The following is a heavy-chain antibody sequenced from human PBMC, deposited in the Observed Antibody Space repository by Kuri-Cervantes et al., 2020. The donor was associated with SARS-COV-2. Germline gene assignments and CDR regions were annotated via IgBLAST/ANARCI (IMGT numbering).Heavy chain of an antibody. V-gene: IGHV3-30*18. D-gene: IGHD3-3*01. J-gene: IGHJ6*03. CDR2: ISYDGSNK. Sequence: GGSLRLSCAVSGFTFTSHAMHWVRQAPGSGLEWVALISYDGSNKYYADSVKGRFTISRDNSKNTLYLQMNSLRAEDTAVYYCAKDGELEWSPHYYYYYMDVWGKGTTVTVSS. CDR3: AKDGELEWSPHYYYYYMDV. CDR1: GFTFTSHA.